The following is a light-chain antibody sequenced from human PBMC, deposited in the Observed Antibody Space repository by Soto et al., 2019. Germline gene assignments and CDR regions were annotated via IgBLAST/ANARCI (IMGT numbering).Light chain of an antibody. Sequence: EIVLTQAPGTLSLSPGERATLSCRASQSVSSSYVAWYQLKPGQAPRLFIYGASSRATGTPDRFSRSGSGTEFTLSISRLQPEDFAVYYCQQYGSSPPTFRGGTKVELQ. CDR1: QSVSSSY. V-gene: IGKV3-20*01. CDR3: QQYGSSPPT. CDR2: GAS. J-gene: IGKJ4*01.